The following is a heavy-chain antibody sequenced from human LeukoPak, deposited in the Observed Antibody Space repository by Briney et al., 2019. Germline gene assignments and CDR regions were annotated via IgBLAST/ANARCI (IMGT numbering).Heavy chain of an antibody. CDR3: ASTAVAMKNFFDY. J-gene: IGHJ4*02. CDR1: GGSISSYY. Sequence: SETLSLTCTVSGGSISSYYWSWIRQPPGKGLEWIGYIYYSGSTNYNPPLKSRVTISVDTSKNQFPLKLSSVTAADTAVYYCASTAVAMKNFFDYWGQGTLVTVSS. CDR2: IYYSGST. D-gene: IGHD6-19*01. V-gene: IGHV4-59*08.